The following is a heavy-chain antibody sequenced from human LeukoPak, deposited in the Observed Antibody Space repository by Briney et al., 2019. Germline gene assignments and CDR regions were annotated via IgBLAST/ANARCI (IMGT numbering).Heavy chain of an antibody. CDR2: ISAYNGNT. V-gene: IGHV1-18*01. CDR3: ARDAEYYDSSVEGH. Sequence: ASVSVSFKASGYTFTIFGIGCVRQAPGQGLGWMVWISAYNGNTNYAQKLQGRVTMTTDTSTSTAYMELRSLRSDDTAVYYCARDAEYYDSSVEGHWGQGTLVTVSS. D-gene: IGHD3-22*01. J-gene: IGHJ4*02. CDR1: GYTFTIFG.